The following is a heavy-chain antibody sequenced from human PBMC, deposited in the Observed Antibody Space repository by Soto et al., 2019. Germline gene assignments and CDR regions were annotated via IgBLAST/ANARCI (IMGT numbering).Heavy chain of an antibody. D-gene: IGHD4-17*01. J-gene: IGHJ4*02. CDR3: ASTAPYGDYGY. CDR2: IYYSGST. Sequence: SETLSLTCTVSGGSISSGDYYWSWIRQPPGKGLEWIGYIYYSGSTYYNPSLKSRVTISVDTSKNQFSLKLSSVTAADTAVYYCASTAPYGDYGYWGQGTLVTVSS. CDR1: GGSISSGDYY. V-gene: IGHV4-30-4*01.